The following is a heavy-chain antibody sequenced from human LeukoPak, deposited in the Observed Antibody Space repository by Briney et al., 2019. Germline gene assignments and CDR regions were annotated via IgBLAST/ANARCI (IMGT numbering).Heavy chain of an antibody. V-gene: IGHV3-49*05. CDR3: TRARASYYFDY. J-gene: IGHJ4*02. Sequence: KPGRALRLSCTASGFTFGDYAMSWIRQAPEKGLEWVGFIRSKAYGGTTEYAASVKGRFTISRDDSRSIAYLQMSSLKTEDTAVYYCTRARASYYFDYWGQGTLVTVSS. CDR2: IRSKAYGGTT. D-gene: IGHD3-10*01. CDR1: GFTFGDYA.